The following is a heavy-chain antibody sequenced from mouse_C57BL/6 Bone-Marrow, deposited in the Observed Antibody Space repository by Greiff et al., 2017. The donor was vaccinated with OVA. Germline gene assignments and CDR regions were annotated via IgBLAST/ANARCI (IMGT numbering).Heavy chain of an antibody. CDR2: IYPGDGDT. D-gene: IGHD2-1*01. V-gene: IGHV1-82*01. CDR3: AGKSTMPTWFAY. J-gene: IGHJ3*01. Sequence: QVQLKQSGPELVKPGASVKISCKASGYAFSSSWMNWVKQRPGKGLEWIGRIYPGDGDTNYNGKFKGKATLTADKSSSTAYMQLSSLTSEDSAVYFCAGKSTMPTWFAYWGQGTLVTVSA. CDR1: GYAFSSSW.